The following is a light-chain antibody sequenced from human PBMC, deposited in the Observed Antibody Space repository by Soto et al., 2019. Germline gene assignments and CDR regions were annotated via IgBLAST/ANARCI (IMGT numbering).Light chain of an antibody. CDR3: SSYTSSSTRV. J-gene: IGLJ1*01. V-gene: IGLV2-14*01. CDR2: DVS. Sequence: QSVLTQPASVSGSPGQSITISCTGTSSDVGGYNYVSWYQQHPGKAPKLMIYDVSNRPSGVSNRCSGSKSGNTASLTISGLQAEDEDDYYCSSYTSSSTRVFGTGTKVTVL. CDR1: SSDVGGYNY.